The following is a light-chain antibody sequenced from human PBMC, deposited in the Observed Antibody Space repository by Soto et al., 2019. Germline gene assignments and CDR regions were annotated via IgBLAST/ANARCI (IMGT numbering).Light chain of an antibody. J-gene: IGKJ1*01. Sequence: EIVLTQSPATLSLSPGERATLSCRASQSVSSSLAWYQLKPGQAPRLLIYDASNRATGIPARFSGSGSGTDFTLTISSLEPEDFVVYYCQQRSNRPRTFGQGTKVEIK. CDR2: DAS. V-gene: IGKV3-11*01. CDR3: QQRSNRPRT. CDR1: QSVSSS.